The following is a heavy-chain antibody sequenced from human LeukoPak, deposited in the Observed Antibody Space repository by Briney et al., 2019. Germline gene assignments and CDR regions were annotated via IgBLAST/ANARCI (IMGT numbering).Heavy chain of an antibody. Sequence: SETLSLTCTVSGASISTSSYYWGWIRQPPGKGLEWIGSIYYSGNTYYNPSLKSRVTISVDTSKNQFSLRLSFVTAADTAVYYCARYPTAMVSFDYWGQGTLVTVSS. D-gene: IGHD5-18*01. CDR2: IYYSGNT. V-gene: IGHV4-39*01. CDR3: ARYPTAMVSFDY. CDR1: GASISTSSYY. J-gene: IGHJ4*02.